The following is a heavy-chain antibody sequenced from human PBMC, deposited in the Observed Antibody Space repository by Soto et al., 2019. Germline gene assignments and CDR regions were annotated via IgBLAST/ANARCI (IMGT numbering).Heavy chain of an antibody. J-gene: IGHJ6*03. D-gene: IGHD3-3*01. CDR1: GYSFTSYW. CDR3: ARQGFWSGYYTQGFYMDV. CDR2: IYPGDSDT. Sequence: GESLKISCKGSGYSFTSYWIGWVRQMPGKGLEWMGIIYPGDSDTRYSPSFQGQVTISADKSISTAYLQWSSLKASDTAMYYCARQGFWSGYYTQGFYMDVWGKGTTVTVSS. V-gene: IGHV5-51*01.